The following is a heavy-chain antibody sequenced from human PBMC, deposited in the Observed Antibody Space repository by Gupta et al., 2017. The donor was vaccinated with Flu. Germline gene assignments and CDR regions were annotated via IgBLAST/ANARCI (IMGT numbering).Heavy chain of an antibody. Sequence: AASGFTFSSSYLQGVRQAPGKGLVGVSRINPDGSSKTYAESVKGRFTISRDKAKNTLYLQMNSLGDDDTAVYYCATVTSGCWGQGTLVTVSS. D-gene: IGHD4-17*01. CDR1: GFTFSSSY. J-gene: IGHJ4*02. CDR3: ATVTSGC. V-gene: IGHV3-74*03. CDR2: INPDGSSK.